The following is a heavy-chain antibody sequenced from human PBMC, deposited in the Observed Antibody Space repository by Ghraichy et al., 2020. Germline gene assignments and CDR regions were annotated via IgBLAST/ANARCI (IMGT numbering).Heavy chain of an antibody. J-gene: IGHJ3*02. Sequence: ASVKVSCKASGYTFTSYGISWVRQAPGQGLEWMGWISAYNGNTNYAQKLQGRVTMTTDTSTSTAYMELRSLRSDDTAVYYCAREREVRGVIAAFDIWGQGTMVTVSS. D-gene: IGHD3-10*01. CDR1: GYTFTSYG. CDR2: ISAYNGNT. V-gene: IGHV1-18*01. CDR3: AREREVRGVIAAFDI.